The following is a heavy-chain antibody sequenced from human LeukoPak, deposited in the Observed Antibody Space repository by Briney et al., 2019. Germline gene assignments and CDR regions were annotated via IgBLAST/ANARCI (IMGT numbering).Heavy chain of an antibody. V-gene: IGHV3-53*04. CDR2: IYSGGST. Sequence: GGSLRLSCAASGFTVSSNYMSWVRQAPGKGLEWVSVIYSGGSTYYADSVKGRFTISRHNSKNTLYLQMNSLRAEGTAVYYCARDVVSRELLGDFDYWGQGTLVTVSS. D-gene: IGHD1-26*01. CDR1: GFTVSSNY. CDR3: ARDVVSRELLGDFDY. J-gene: IGHJ4*02.